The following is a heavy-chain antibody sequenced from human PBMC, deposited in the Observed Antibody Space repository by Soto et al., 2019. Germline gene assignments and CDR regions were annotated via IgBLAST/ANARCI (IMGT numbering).Heavy chain of an antibody. CDR3: GCFGVVRKDGY. D-gene: IGHD3-3*01. Sequence: PGGSLRLSCAASGFTVSSNYMSWVRQAPGKGLEWVSVIYSGGSTYYADSVKGRFTISRDNSKNTLYLQMNSLRAEDTAVYYCGCFGVVRKDGYWGQGTLVTVSS. V-gene: IGHV3-53*01. J-gene: IGHJ4*02. CDR1: GFTVSSNY. CDR2: IYSGGST.